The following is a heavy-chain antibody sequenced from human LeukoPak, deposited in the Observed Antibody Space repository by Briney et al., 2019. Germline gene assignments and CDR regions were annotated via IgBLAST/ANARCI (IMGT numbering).Heavy chain of an antibody. CDR3: ARARYSSGWASDY. CDR2: INPNSGGT. V-gene: IGHV1-2*02. Sequence: ASVKVSCKASGYTFTGYYMHWVRQAPGQGLEWMGWINPNSGGTNYAQKFQGRVTMTRDTSISTAYMELSRLRSDDTAVYYCARARYSSGWASDYRGQGTLVTVSS. D-gene: IGHD6-19*01. J-gene: IGHJ4*02. CDR1: GYTFTGYY.